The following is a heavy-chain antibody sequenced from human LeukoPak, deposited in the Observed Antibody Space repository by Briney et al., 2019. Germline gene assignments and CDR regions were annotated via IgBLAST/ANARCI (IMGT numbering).Heavy chain of an antibody. D-gene: IGHD1-26*01. J-gene: IGHJ4*02. CDR1: GGSISSGGYY. Sequence: SETLSLTCTVSGGSISSGGYYWSWIRQHPGKGLEWIGYIYYSGSTYYNPSLKSRVTISVDTSKNQFSLKLSSVTAADTAVYYCARGGRIVGATTFDYWGQGTLVTVSS. CDR2: IYYSGST. CDR3: ARGGRIVGATTFDY. V-gene: IGHV4-61*08.